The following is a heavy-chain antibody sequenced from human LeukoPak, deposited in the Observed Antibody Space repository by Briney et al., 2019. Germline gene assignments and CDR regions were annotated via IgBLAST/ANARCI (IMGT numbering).Heavy chain of an antibody. V-gene: IGHV1-46*01. CDR1: GYTFTGYY. Sequence: ASVKVSCKASGYTFTGYYMHWVRQAPGQGLEWMGIINPSGGSTTYSQKFQGRVTMTRDTSTSTVYMELSSLRSEDTAVYYCARRSWSSFSYWGQGTLVSVSS. CDR3: ARRSWSSFSY. J-gene: IGHJ4*02. D-gene: IGHD6-13*01. CDR2: INPSGGST.